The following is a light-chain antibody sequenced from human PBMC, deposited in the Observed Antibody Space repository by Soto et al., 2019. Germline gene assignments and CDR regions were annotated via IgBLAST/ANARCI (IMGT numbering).Light chain of an antibody. CDR1: ASDIGYYNF. V-gene: IGLV2-14*03. Sequence: QSALPQPASVSGSLGQSITISCTGAASDIGYYNFVSWYQQHPATAPQLMIYDVSHRPSGISFRFSGSKSGNTASRTISVLRAEDEAAYYCASYTGTDTPWVFGGGTKLTVL. CDR3: ASYTGTDTPWV. CDR2: DVS. J-gene: IGLJ3*02.